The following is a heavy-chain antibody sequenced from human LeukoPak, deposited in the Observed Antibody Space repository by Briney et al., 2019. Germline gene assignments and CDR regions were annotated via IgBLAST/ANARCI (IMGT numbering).Heavy chain of an antibody. D-gene: IGHD5-18*01. J-gene: IGHJ4*02. CDR3: ARASETAMVTL. CDR2: IYSTGRV. CDR1: GVSTTSGTYY. Sequence: SETLSLTCTVSGVSTTSGTYYWTWIRQPAGKGLEWIGRIYSTGRVNYNPSLKSRVTMLLDTSKNHISLKLTSVTAADTAIYFCARASETAMVTLWGQGTLVTVSS. V-gene: IGHV4-61*02.